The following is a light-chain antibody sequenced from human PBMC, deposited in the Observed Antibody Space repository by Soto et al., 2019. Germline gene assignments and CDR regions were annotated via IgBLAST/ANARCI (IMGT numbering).Light chain of an antibody. V-gene: IGKV3-20*01. J-gene: IGKJ3*01. CDR3: QHYGGSFI. CDR2: NTS. Sequence: EIVLTQSPGTLSLSPGEGATVSCRVSQSINSKSLVWYQRKFGQAPRLLIYNTSSRATGIPDRFSVSGSGTDFTLSISRLEPEDFAVYYCQHYGGSFILGPGTKVDFK. CDR1: QSINSKS.